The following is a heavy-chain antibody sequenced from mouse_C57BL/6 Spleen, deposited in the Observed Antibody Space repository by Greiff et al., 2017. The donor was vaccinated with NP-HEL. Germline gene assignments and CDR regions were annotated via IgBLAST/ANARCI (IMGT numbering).Heavy chain of an antibody. CDR2: ISSGGSYT. V-gene: IGHV5-6*02. J-gene: IGHJ3*01. Sequence: DVMLVESGGDLVKPGGSLKLSCAASGFTFSSYGMSWVRQTPDKRLEWVATISSGGSYTYYPDSVKGRFTISRDNAKNTLYLQMSSLKSEDTAMYYCARGERSFAYWGQGTLVTVSA. CDR3: ARGERSFAY. CDR1: GFTFSSYG.